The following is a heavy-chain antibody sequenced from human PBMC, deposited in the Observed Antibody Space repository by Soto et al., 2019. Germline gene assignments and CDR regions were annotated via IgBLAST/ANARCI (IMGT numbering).Heavy chain of an antibody. CDR1: GFTFSDYY. Sequence: QVQLVESGGGLVKPGGSLRLSCAASGFTFSDYYMSWIRQAPGKGLEWVSYISSSSSYTNYADSVKGRFTISRDNAKNSLYLQKNSLRAEDTAVYYCAREGGNYYGSGSRGYYYYGMDVWGQGTTVTVSS. J-gene: IGHJ6*02. CDR3: AREGGNYYGSGSRGYYYYGMDV. D-gene: IGHD3-10*01. V-gene: IGHV3-11*05. CDR2: ISSSSSYT.